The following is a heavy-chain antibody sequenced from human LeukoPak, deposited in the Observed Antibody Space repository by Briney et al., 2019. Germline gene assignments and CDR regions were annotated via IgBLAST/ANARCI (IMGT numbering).Heavy chain of an antibody. V-gene: IGHV3-74*01. CDR2: IIPGGRST. CDR1: GFTFSSYC. D-gene: IGHD1-14*01. CDR3: VRGNQADDY. J-gene: IGHJ4*02. Sequence: GGSLRLSCAAPGFTFSSYCTHSVRHVLGKGLVWVSRIIPGGRSTAYADSVQGRFTISRDHAKIQLYLHMDSLRAEDTAIHHWVRGNQADDYWGQGTLVTVSS.